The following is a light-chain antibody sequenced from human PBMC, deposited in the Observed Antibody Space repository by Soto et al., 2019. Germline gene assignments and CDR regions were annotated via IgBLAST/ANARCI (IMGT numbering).Light chain of an antibody. CDR2: TAS. CDR3: LQHNSYPLT. J-gene: IGKJ1*01. CDR1: QGVTND. V-gene: IGKV1-17*01. Sequence: DIQMTQSPSSLSASVGDRVTSTCRASQGVTNDLGWYQQKPGKAPKRLIYTASSLQSGVPSRFSGSGSGTEFTLTISSLQPEDFATYYCLQHNSYPLTFGQGNKVEIE.